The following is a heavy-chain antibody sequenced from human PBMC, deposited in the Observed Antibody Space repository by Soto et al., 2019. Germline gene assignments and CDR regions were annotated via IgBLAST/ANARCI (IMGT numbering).Heavy chain of an antibody. J-gene: IGHJ4*02. CDR3: ARVVAAAGTSAFDY. CDR2: INHSGST. Sequence: PSETLSLTCAVYGGSFSGYYWSWIRQPPGKGLEWIGEINHSGSTNYNPSLKSRVTISVDKSKNQFSLKLSSVTAADTAVYYCARVVAAAGTSAFDYWGQGTLVTVSS. CDR1: GGSFSGYY. V-gene: IGHV4-34*01. D-gene: IGHD6-13*01.